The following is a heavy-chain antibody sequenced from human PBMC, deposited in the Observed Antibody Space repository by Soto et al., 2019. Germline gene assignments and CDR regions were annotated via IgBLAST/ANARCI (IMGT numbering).Heavy chain of an antibody. Sequence: QVQLVQSGAEVKKPGSSVKVSCKASGGTFSSYAISWVRQAPGQGLEWMGGIIPIFGTANYAQKFQGRVTITADKSTSTAYMELSSLRSEDTAVYYCARDKNVRGYCSGGSCYGENGFDPWGQGTLVTVSS. CDR3: ARDKNVRGYCSGGSCYGENGFDP. J-gene: IGHJ5*02. CDR2: IIPIFGTA. D-gene: IGHD2-15*01. CDR1: GGTFSSYA. V-gene: IGHV1-69*06.